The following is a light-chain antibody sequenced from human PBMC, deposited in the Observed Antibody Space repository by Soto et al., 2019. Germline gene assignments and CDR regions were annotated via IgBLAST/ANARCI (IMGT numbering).Light chain of an antibody. J-gene: IGKJ4*01. CDR2: GAS. CDR3: QQYNNWLT. Sequence: EIGMTQSPATLSVSPGERATLSCRASESVSSNLAWYQQKPGQAPRLLIYGASTRATGIPARLSGSESGTEFTLTISSLEYECFALYSCQQYNNWLTFGGGTKVEIK. V-gene: IGKV3-15*01. CDR1: ESVSSN.